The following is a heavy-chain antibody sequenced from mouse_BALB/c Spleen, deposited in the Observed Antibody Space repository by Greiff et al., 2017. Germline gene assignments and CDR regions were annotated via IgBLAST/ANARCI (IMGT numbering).Heavy chain of an antibody. J-gene: IGHJ2*01. D-gene: IGHD1-1*01. CDR1: GYSITSGYY. Sequence: VQLQQSGPGLVKPSQSLSHTCSVTGYSITSGYYWNWIRQFPGNKLEWMGYISYDGSNNYNPSLKNRISITRDTSKNQFFLKLNSVTTEDTATYYCACPSYYGSSFDYWGQGTTLTVSS. V-gene: IGHV3-6*02. CDR2: ISYDGSN. CDR3: ACPSYYGSSFDY.